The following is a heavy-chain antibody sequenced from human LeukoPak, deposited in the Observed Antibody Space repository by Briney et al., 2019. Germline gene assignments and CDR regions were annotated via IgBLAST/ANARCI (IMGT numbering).Heavy chain of an antibody. V-gene: IGHV3-30-3*01. J-gene: IGHJ4*02. CDR2: ISYDGSNT. Sequence: HGRSLRLSCAASGFTFSSYAMHWVRQAPGKGLEWVAVISYDGSNTYYADSVKGRFTISRDNSKNTLYLQMNSLRAEDTAVYYCARGAFRMVRGVTTDYWGQGTLVTVSS. CDR1: GFTFSSYA. D-gene: IGHD3-10*01. CDR3: ARGAFRMVRGVTTDY.